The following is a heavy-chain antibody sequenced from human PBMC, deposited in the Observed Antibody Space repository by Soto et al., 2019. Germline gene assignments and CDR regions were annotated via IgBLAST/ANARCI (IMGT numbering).Heavy chain of an antibody. CDR1: GGSISSGGYY. CDR2: IYYSGST. Sequence: SETLSLTCTVSGGSISSGGYYWSWIRQHPGKGLEWIGYIYYSGSTYYNPSLKSRVTISVDTSKNQFSLKLSSVTAADTAVYYCARAMVDNLDYWGQGTLVTVSS. J-gene: IGHJ4*02. CDR3: ARAMVDNLDY. V-gene: IGHV4-31*03. D-gene: IGHD3-10*01.